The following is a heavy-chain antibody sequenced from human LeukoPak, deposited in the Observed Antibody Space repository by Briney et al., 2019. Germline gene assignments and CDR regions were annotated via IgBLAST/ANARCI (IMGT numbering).Heavy chain of an antibody. CDR2: IYYSGST. J-gene: IGHJ4*02. Sequence: PSETLSLTCTVSGGSISSYYWSWIRQPPGKGLEWIGYIYYSGSTNYNPSLKSRVTISVDTSKNQFSLKLSSVTAADTAVYYCARPHCSGAGCFSFEYWGQGTLVTVSS. CDR3: ARPHCSGAGCFSFEY. V-gene: IGHV4-59*01. D-gene: IGHD2-15*01. CDR1: GGSISSYY.